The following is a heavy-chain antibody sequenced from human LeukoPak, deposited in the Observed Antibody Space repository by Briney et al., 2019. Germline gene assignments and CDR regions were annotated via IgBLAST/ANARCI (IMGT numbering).Heavy chain of an antibody. V-gene: IGHV3-30*01. D-gene: IGHD3-16*01. J-gene: IGHJ6*03. CDR1: GFTFSRYG. CDR3: ARAGFGAGDYYYYIDV. Sequence: GGSLRLSCAASGFTFSRYGMQWVRQAPGKGLEWVTAISYDGSDKFYADSVKGRFTISRDSSKNTLYLQMNSLRTEDTALYYCARAGFGAGDYYYYIDVWGKGTTVTVSS. CDR2: ISYDGSDK.